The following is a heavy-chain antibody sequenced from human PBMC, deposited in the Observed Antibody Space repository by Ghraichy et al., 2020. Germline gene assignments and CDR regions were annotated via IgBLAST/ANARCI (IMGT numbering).Heavy chain of an antibody. CDR2: IRSKAYGGTT. D-gene: IGHD1-26*01. CDR3: TRAMTSSGSLVDY. CDR1: GFTFGDYA. J-gene: IGHJ4*02. V-gene: IGHV3-49*03. Sequence: GGSLRLSCTASGFTFGDYAMSWFRQAPGKGLEWVGFIRSKAYGGTTEYAASVKGRFTISRDDSKSIAYLQMNSLKTEDIAVYYCTRAMTSSGSLVDYWGQGTLVTVSS.